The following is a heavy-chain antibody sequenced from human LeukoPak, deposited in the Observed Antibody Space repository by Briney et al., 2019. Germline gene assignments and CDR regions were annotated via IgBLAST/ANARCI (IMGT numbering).Heavy chain of an antibody. CDR1: GGSISSGGYY. CDR2: IYYSGST. V-gene: IGHV4-61*08. J-gene: IGHJ6*02. CDR3: ARLRHTYGGSPYYYYGMDV. Sequence: PSQTLSLTCAVSGGSISSGGYYWSWIRQPPGKGLEWIVYIYYSGSTNYNPSLKSRVTISVDTSKNQFSLKLSSVTAADTAVYYCARLRHTYGGSPYYYYGMDVWGQGTTVTVSS. D-gene: IGHD4-23*01.